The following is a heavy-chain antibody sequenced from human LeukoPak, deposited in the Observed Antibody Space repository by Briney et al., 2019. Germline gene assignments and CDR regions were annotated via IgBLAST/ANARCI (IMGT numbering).Heavy chain of an antibody. Sequence: PGGSLRLSCAASGFTFSTYRMSWVRQTPGKGLEWLSYISETGTIIYYADSVKGRFAISRDNAKNSLYLQINSLRAEDTAVYYCAKDSRHYGSGSYAHFDYWGQGTLVTVSS. CDR2: ISETGTII. V-gene: IGHV3-48*04. J-gene: IGHJ4*02. CDR1: GFTFSTYR. D-gene: IGHD3-10*01. CDR3: AKDSRHYGSGSYAHFDY.